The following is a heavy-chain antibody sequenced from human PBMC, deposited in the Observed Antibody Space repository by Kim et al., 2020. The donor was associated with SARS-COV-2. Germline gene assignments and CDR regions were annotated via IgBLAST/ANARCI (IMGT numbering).Heavy chain of an antibody. CDR1: GFSFGDFS. CDR3: VKALRGSYYYDSSGFHSLVY. V-gene: IGHV3-9*01. CDR2: ISWNSGTI. D-gene: IGHD3-22*01. J-gene: IGHJ4*02. Sequence: GGSLRLSCAASGFSFGDFSMHWVRQGQGKGLEWVSGISWNSGTISYADSAKGRFTISRDNAKNSLYLEMNSLRVEDTALYYCVKALRGSYYYDSSGFHSLVYWGQGTLVTVSS.